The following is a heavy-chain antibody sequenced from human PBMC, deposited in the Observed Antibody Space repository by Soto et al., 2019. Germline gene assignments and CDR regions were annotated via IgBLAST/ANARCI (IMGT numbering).Heavy chain of an antibody. CDR3: AREEQAAAGPRGLDY. V-gene: IGHV3-33*01. CDR2: IWYDGSNK. D-gene: IGHD6-13*01. Sequence: QVQLVESGGGVVQPGRSLRLSCAASGFTFSSYGMHWVRQAPGKGLEWVAVIWYDGSNKYYADSVKGRFTISRDNSKNTLYLQMNSLRAEDTAVYYCAREEQAAAGPRGLDYWGQGTLVTVSS. J-gene: IGHJ4*02. CDR1: GFTFSSYG.